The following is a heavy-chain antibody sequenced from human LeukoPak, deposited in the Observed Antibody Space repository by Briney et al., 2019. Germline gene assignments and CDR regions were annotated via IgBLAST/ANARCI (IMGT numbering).Heavy chain of an antibody. J-gene: IGHJ1*01. CDR1: GFTFSSYS. CDR2: ISSSSSYI. D-gene: IGHD6-13*01. Sequence: PGGSLRLSCAASGFTFSSYSMNWVRQAPGKGLEWVSSISSSSSYIYYADSVKGRFTISRDNAKNSLYLQMNSLRAEDTAVYYCVRGTASSWYPYFQHWGQGTLVTVSS. V-gene: IGHV3-21*01. CDR3: VRGTASSWYPYFQH.